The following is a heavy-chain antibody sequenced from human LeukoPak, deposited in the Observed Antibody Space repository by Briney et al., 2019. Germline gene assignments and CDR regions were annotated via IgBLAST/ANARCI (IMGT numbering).Heavy chain of an antibody. CDR2: ISSSSSYI. CDR3: ARGQQQLVLVWDYYYYYGMDV. CDR1: GFTFSRSW. Sequence: GGSLRLSCVDSGFTFSRSWMSWVRQAPGKGLEWVSSISSSSSYIYYADSVKGRFTISRDNAKNSLYLQMNSLRAEDTAVYYCARGQQQLVLVWDYYYYYGMDVWGQGTTVTVSS. D-gene: IGHD6-13*01. J-gene: IGHJ6*02. V-gene: IGHV3-21*01.